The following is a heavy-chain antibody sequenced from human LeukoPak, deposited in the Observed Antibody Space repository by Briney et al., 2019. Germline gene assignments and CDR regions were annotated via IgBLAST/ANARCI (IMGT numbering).Heavy chain of an antibody. Sequence: SETLSLTCTVSGDSISTYYWSWIRQPAGKGLEWIGRIYTSGSTNYNPSLKSRVTISVDTSKNQFSLKLSSVTAADTAVYYCARELVVSTSEGYFDYWGQGTLVTVSS. CDR3: ARELVVSTSEGYFDY. CDR1: GDSISTYY. V-gene: IGHV4-4*07. J-gene: IGHJ4*02. CDR2: IYTSGST. D-gene: IGHD2-2*01.